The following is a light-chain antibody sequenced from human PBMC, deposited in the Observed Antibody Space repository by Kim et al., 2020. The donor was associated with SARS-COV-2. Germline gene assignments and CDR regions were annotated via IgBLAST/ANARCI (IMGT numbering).Light chain of an antibody. CDR3: QVWDSSTVV. V-gene: IGLV3-9*01. CDR2: RDS. J-gene: IGLJ2*01. CDR1: NIGSKN. Sequence: VALGQTASITCGGNNIGSKNVHWYQQKPGQAPVLVIYRDSNRPSGIPERFSGSNSGNTATLTISRAQAGDEADYYCQVWDSSTVVFGGGTQLTVL.